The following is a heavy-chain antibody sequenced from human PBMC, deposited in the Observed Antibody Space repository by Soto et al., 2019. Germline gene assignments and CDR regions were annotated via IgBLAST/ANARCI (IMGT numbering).Heavy chain of an antibody. J-gene: IGHJ4*02. Sequence: ASVNVSFKSSGYTFTGHYIHWVRQAPGQGPEWMGEISPVTGGAKYAQKFRGRVTMTRDTSITTVYMELTNLSPDDTAVYYCGRGRSGELVVFYWGQGTLVTVSS. V-gene: IGHV1-2*02. CDR2: ISPVTGGA. CDR3: GRGRSGELVVFY. CDR1: GYTFTGHY. D-gene: IGHD1-7*01.